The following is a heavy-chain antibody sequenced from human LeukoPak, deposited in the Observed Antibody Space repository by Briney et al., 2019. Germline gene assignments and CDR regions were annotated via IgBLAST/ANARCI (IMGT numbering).Heavy chain of an antibody. D-gene: IGHD2-21*02. V-gene: IGHV3-20*04. CDR3: ARDLSATWYSLGY. CDR1: EFTFSSYS. CDR2: IDWSGEAT. Sequence: PGGSLRLSCAASEFTFSSYSMNWVRQAPGKGLEWVSGIDWSGEATSYSDSVKGRFTISRDNAKNSLYLQMTSLRAEDTAVYYCARDLSATWYSLGYWGQGTLVTVSS. J-gene: IGHJ4*02.